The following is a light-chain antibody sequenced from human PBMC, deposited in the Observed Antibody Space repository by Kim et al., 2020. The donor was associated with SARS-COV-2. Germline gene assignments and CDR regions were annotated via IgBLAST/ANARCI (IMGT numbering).Light chain of an antibody. J-gene: IGKJ1*01. CDR2: GAS. Sequence: ELVLTQSPGTLSLSPGERVTLSCRASQSVNSRFFAWYQQKPGQTTRLLVYGASSRATGIADSFSGSGSGTDFTLTISRLEPEDSAVYYCQQYGSSVWAFGQATKVDIK. CDR1: QSVNSRF. V-gene: IGKV3-20*01. CDR3: QQYGSSVWA.